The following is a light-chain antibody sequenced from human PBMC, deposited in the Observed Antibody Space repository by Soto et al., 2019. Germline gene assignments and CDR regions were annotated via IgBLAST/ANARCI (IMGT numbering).Light chain of an antibody. Sequence: ETVLTQSPGTLSLSPGERATLFCRATQSVSSDYLAWYQQKPGQAPRLLIYGASIRATGIPARFSGSGSGTEFTLTISTLQSEDFAIYYCQHYNNWPPWTFGQGTKVDIK. CDR1: QSVSSD. V-gene: IGKV3-15*01. CDR3: QHYNNWPPWT. J-gene: IGKJ1*01. CDR2: GAS.